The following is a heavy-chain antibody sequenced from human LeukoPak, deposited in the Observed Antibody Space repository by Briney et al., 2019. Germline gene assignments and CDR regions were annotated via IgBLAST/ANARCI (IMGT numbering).Heavy chain of an antibody. CDR3: ARVRGSRYDILTGYYDFDP. V-gene: IGHV1-2*02. D-gene: IGHD3-9*01. Sequence: ASVKDSCKASGYTFTGYYMHWVRQAPGQGGEWMGWINPNSGGTNYAQKFQGRVTMTRDTSISTAYMELSRLRSDDTAVYDCARVRGSRYDILTGYYDFDPWGQGTLVTVSS. CDR2: INPNSGGT. CDR1: GYTFTGYY. J-gene: IGHJ5*02.